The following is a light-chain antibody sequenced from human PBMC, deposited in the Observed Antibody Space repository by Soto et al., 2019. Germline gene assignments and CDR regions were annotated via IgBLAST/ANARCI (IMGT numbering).Light chain of an antibody. CDR3: QRSYIAP. V-gene: IGKV1-27*01. CDR1: QDIGNH. Sequence: EIQVTQSTSSMSASVGDRVTISCRASQDIGNHLDWFQQKPGKVPQRLIYAASSLQTGVPSRFSGSGSGTDFTLTISHPQHEAVATSSVQRSYIAPFGEGTKVDI. CDR2: AAS. J-gene: IGKJ1*01.